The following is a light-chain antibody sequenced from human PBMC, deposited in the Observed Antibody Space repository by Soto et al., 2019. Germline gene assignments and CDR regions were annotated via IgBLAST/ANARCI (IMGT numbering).Light chain of an antibody. CDR1: SSDVGGYDY. J-gene: IGLJ1*01. CDR3: CSYGGSFPYV. CDR2: DVT. V-gene: IGLV2-11*01. Sequence: QSALTQPPSVSGSPGQSVTISCTGTSSDVGGYDYVSWYQQHPGKAPKLLIYDVTKRPSGVPDRFSGSKSGNTASLTISGLQAEDEADFFCCSYGGSFPYVFGTGIKVTVL.